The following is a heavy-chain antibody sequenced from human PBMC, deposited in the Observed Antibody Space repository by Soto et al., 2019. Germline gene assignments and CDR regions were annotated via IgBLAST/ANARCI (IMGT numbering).Heavy chain of an antibody. V-gene: IGHV4-4*07. CDR3: ARDIGSFAYGEGY. J-gene: IGHJ4*02. Sequence: SETLSLTCSVSGGSINSYWWSWIRQPAGKGLEWIGRVYSSGTTDYNPSLNSRATMSVETSKNQFSLKLSSVTAADTAVYYCARDIGSFAYGEGYWGQGIQVTVPQ. CDR1: GGSINSYW. D-gene: IGHD3-10*01. CDR2: VYSSGTT.